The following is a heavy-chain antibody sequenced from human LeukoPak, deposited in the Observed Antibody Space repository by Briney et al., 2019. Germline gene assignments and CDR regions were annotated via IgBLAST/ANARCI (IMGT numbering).Heavy chain of an antibody. CDR3: AKDSGSRILDY. D-gene: IGHD5-18*01. CDR1: GFTFSSYG. V-gene: IGHV3-30*18. J-gene: IGHJ4*02. Sequence: GGSLRLSCAASGFTFSSYGMHWVRQAPGKGLEWVAVISYDGSNKYYADSVKGRFTISRDNSKNTLYLQMNSLRAEDTAVYYCAKDSGSRILDYWARGTLVRVP. CDR2: ISYDGSNK.